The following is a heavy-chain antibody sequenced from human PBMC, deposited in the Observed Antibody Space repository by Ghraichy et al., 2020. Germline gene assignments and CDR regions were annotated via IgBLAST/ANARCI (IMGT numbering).Heavy chain of an antibody. J-gene: IGHJ5*02. D-gene: IGHD1-1*01. Sequence: SETLSLTCAVYDGSFSGYYWSWIRQPPGKGLEWIGEINHSGSTTYNPSLKSRVTISVDTSKNQFSLKLSSVTAADTTVYYCARVPLYSNWPRGNWFDPWGQGTLVTVSS. CDR1: DGSFSGYY. V-gene: IGHV4-34*01. CDR2: INHSGST. CDR3: ARVPLYSNWPRGNWFDP.